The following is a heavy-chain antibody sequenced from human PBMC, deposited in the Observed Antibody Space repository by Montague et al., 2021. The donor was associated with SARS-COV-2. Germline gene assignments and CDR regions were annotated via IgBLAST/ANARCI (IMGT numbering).Heavy chain of an antibody. J-gene: IGHJ5*02. CDR3: AHLHTGFWSAYYST. CDR2: IYWDDDK. CDR1: GFSLSTSAVG. Sequence: PALVKPTQTLTLTCTFSGFSLSTSAVGVGWIRQSPGKALQWLALIYWDDDKRYSPSLKTRLTVTKDTSKNQVVLTMTNMDPVDTATYYCAHLHTGFWSAYYSTWGQGTLVTVSS. V-gene: IGHV2-5*02. D-gene: IGHD3-3*01.